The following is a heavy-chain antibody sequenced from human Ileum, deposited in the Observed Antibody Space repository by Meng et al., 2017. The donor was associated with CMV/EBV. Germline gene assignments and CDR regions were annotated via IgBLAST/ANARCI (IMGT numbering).Heavy chain of an antibody. CDR2: INSGGSTT. CDR1: AFTFSSYW. J-gene: IGHJ4*02. CDR3: ARDSSWYTPPYYFDY. V-gene: IGHV3-74*01. Sequence: GESLKISCTASAFTFSSYWMHWVRQAPGKGLVWVSRINSGGSTTDYADSVKGRFTISRDNTKNTLYLQMNSLRAEDTAVYYCARDSSWYTPPYYFDYWGQGTLVTVSS. D-gene: IGHD6-13*01.